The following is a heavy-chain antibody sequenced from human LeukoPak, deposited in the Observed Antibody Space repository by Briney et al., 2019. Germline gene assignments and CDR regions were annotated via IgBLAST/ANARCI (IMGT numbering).Heavy chain of an antibody. Sequence: SETLSLTCTVSGVSISGGDYYWRWIGQRPGQGLVWIGYIYYSVSTYYSPSLKSRVTISVDTSKSQFSLKLSSVTAADTAVYYCARAAYDSSGYYPHWGQGTLVTVSS. D-gene: IGHD3-22*01. CDR3: ARAAYDSSGYYPH. CDR1: GVSISGGDYY. V-gene: IGHV4-30-4*01. J-gene: IGHJ4*02. CDR2: IYYSVST.